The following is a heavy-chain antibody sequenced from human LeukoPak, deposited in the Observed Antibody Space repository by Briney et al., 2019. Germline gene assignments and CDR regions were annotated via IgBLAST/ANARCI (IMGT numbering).Heavy chain of an antibody. Sequence: PGGSLTLPCAASGFTFSNAWMSWVRQAPGRGLEWVGRIKSKTDGGTTDYAAPVKGRFTISRDDSKNTLYLQMNSLKTEDTAVYYCTTGVPAALLDAFDIWGQGTMVTVSS. CDR3: TTGVPAALLDAFDI. CDR1: GFTFSNAW. D-gene: IGHD2-2*01. CDR2: IKSKTDGGTT. J-gene: IGHJ3*02. V-gene: IGHV3-15*01.